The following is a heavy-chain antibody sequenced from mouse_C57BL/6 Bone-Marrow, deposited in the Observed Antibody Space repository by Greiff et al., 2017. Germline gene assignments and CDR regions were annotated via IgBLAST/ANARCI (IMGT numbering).Heavy chain of an antibody. Sequence: QVQLKESGAELVKPGASVKISCKASGYAFSSSCMNWVKQRPGKSLEWIGQIYPGDGDTNYNGKFTGKATLTADKSSSTAYMQLSSLTSDDSAVYFCARGAYWGQGTLVTVSA. CDR1: GYAFSSSC. J-gene: IGHJ3*01. CDR2: IYPGDGDT. V-gene: IGHV1-80*01. CDR3: ARGAY.